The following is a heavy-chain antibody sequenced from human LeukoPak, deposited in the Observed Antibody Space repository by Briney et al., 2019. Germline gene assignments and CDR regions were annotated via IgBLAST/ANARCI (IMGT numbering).Heavy chain of an antibody. D-gene: IGHD4-11*01. CDR2: INHSGST. CDR1: GGSFSGYY. CDR3: ARGQGTVTTH. J-gene: IGHJ4*02. Sequence: SETLSLACAVYGGSFSGYYWSWIRQPPGKGLEWIGEINHSGSTNYNPSLMSRVTISLDTSKNHFSLNLSSVTAADTAVYYCARGQGTVTTHWGQGTLVTVSS. V-gene: IGHV4-34*01.